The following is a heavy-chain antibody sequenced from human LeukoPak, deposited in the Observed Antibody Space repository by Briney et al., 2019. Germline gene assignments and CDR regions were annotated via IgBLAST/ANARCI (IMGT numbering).Heavy chain of an antibody. CDR3: ARAPHPRLRFLEWRGYYFDY. J-gene: IGHJ4*02. CDR2: ISWNSGSI. CDR1: GFTFDDYA. V-gene: IGHV3-9*01. Sequence: PGGSLRLSCAASGFTFDDYAMHWVRQAPGKGLEWVSGISWNSGSIGYADSVKGRFTISRDNAKNSLYLQMNSLRAEDTAVYYCARAPHPRLRFLEWRGYYFDYWGQGTLVTVSS. D-gene: IGHD3-3*01.